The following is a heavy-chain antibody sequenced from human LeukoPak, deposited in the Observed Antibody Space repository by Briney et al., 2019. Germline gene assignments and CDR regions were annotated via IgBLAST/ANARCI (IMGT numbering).Heavy chain of an antibody. CDR3: ARERLGDIVVVPAGGGWFDP. Sequence: SETLSLTCAVYGGSFSGYYWSWIRQPPGKGLEWIGEINHSGSTNYNPSLKSRVTISVDTSKNQFSLKLSSVAAANTAVYYCARERLGDIVVVPAGGGWFDPWGQGTLVTVSS. V-gene: IGHV4-34*01. J-gene: IGHJ5*02. D-gene: IGHD2-2*01. CDR2: INHSGST. CDR1: GGSFSGYY.